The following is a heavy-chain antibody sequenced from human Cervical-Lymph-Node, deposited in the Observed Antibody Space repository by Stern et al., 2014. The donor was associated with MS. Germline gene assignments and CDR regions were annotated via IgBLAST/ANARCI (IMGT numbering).Heavy chain of an antibody. CDR1: GYTFTTYA. V-gene: IGHV1-3*01. CDR3: ARDSVLCAARGMMGMDV. D-gene: IGHD1-14*01. Sequence: QVQLVQSGAEVKKPGASVKVSCKASGYTFTTYAMHWVRQAPGQRLEWMGWINGGNGNTKYSQKFQGRVNINRDTSASTAYMEVSSLRSEDTAVYYCARDSVLCAARGMMGMDVWGQGTTVTVSS. J-gene: IGHJ6*02. CDR2: INGGNGNT.